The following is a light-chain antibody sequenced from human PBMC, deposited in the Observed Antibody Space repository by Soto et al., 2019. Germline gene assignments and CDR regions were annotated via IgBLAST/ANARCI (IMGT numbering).Light chain of an antibody. J-gene: IGKJ1*01. V-gene: IGKV1-9*01. CDR2: AAS. Sequence: IQLTQSPSSLSASVGDRVTITCRASQDISSYLGWYQQKPGKAPKLLIYAASTLQRGVPSRFSGSGSGTEFTLTISSLQPEDFATYYCLQNNSYPVTVGQGNKV. CDR1: QDISSY. CDR3: LQNNSYPVT.